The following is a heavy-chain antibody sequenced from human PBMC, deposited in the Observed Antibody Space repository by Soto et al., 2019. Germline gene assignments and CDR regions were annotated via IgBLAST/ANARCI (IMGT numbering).Heavy chain of an antibody. D-gene: IGHD4-4*01. J-gene: IGHJ4*02. Sequence: QVQLQQWGAGLLKPSETLSLTCAVYGGSFSGYYWSWIRQPPGKGLEWIGEINHSGSTNYNPSLKSRVTISVDTSKNQFSLKLSSVTAADTAVYYCARGQYSNYRFDYWGQGTLVTVSS. CDR1: GGSFSGYY. CDR2: INHSGST. V-gene: IGHV4-34*01. CDR3: ARGQYSNYRFDY.